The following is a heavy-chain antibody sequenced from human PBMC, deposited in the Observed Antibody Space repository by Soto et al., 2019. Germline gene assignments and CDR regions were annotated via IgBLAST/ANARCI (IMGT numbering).Heavy chain of an antibody. J-gene: IGHJ4*02. CDR3: ARDRGITFGGVIVIREYYFDY. V-gene: IGHV4-34*01. CDR2: INHSGST. D-gene: IGHD3-16*02. CDR1: GGSFSGYY. Sequence: SETLSLTCAVYGGSFSGYYWSWIRQPPGKGLEWIGEINHSGSTNYNPSLKSRVTISVDTSKNQFSLKLSSVTAADTAVYYCARDRGITFGGVIVIREYYFDYWGQGTLVTVSS.